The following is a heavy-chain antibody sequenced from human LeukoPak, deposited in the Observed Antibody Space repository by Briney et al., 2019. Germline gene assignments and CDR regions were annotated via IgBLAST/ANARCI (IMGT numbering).Heavy chain of an antibody. Sequence: GGSLRLSCAASGFTFSSYGMSWVRQAPGKGLEWVSAISGSGGSTYYADSEKGRFTISRDNSKNTLYLQTNSLRAEDTALYYCVRDRDSTGYYDYWGQGTLVTVSS. CDR1: GFTFSSYG. D-gene: IGHD3-22*01. J-gene: IGHJ4*02. V-gene: IGHV3-23*01. CDR3: VRDRDSTGYYDY. CDR2: ISGSGGST.